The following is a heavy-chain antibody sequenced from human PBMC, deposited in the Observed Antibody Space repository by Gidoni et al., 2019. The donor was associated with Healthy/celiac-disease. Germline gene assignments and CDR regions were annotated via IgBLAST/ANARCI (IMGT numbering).Heavy chain of an antibody. Sequence: EVQLVESGGGLVKPGGSLSLSCAASGFTFSSYSMNWVRQAPGKGLEWVSSISSSSSYIYYADSVKGRFTISRDNAKNSLYLQMNSLRAEDTAVYYCASCSITIFGVPWRDAFDIWGQGTMVTVSS. V-gene: IGHV3-21*01. J-gene: IGHJ3*02. CDR2: ISSSSSYI. CDR3: ASCSITIFGVPWRDAFDI. CDR1: GFTFSSYS. D-gene: IGHD3-3*01.